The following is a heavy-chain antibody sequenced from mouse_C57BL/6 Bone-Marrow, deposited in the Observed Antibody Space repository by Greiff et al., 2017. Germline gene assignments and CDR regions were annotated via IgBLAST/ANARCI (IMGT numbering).Heavy chain of an antibody. J-gene: IGHJ2*01. CDR2: ISSGGDYI. CDR3: TRDRFDY. Sequence: EVKLMESGEGLVKPGGSLTLSCAASGFTFSSYAMSWVRQTPEKRLEWVAYISSGGDYIYYADTVKGRFTISRDNARNTLYLQMSSLKSEDTAMYYCTRDRFDYWGQGTTLTVSS. CDR1: GFTFSSYA. V-gene: IGHV5-9-1*02.